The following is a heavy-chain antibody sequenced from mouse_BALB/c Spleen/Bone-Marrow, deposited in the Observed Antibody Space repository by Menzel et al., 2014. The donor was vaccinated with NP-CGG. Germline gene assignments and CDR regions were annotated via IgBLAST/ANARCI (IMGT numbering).Heavy chain of an antibody. Sequence: EVQLQQSGAELVKPGASVKLSCTASGFNIKDTYMHWVKQRPEQGLEWIGRIDPANGNTKYDPKFQGKATITADTSANTAFLQLSSLTSKDTAVYYCVRSRECYCDYWGQGTTLTGSS. CDR1: GFNIKDTY. D-gene: IGHD1-1*01. J-gene: IGHJ2*01. V-gene: IGHV14-3*02. CDR2: IDPANGNT. CDR3: VRSRECYCDY.